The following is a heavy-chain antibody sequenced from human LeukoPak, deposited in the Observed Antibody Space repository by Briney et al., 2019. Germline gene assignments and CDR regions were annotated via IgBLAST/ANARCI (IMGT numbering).Heavy chain of an antibody. D-gene: IGHD1-26*01. CDR3: ARHIVGPITSHFDY. CDR2: ISSGSIYI. Sequence: GGSLRLSCAASGFTFSNFGMNWVRQAPGKGLEWVSSISSGSIYIYYADSVKGRFTISRDNAKNSLYLQMNSLRAEDTAVYYCARHIVGPITSHFDYWGQGTLVTVSS. J-gene: IGHJ4*02. CDR1: GFTFSNFG. V-gene: IGHV3-21*01.